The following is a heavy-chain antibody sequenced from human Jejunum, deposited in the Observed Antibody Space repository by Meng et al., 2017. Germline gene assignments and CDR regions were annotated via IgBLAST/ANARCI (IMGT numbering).Heavy chain of an antibody. CDR3: ARDGGLPGWTYFDS. V-gene: IGHV4-4*07. J-gene: IGHJ4*02. D-gene: IGHD6-19*01. CDR1: GHSISNNY. Sequence: SETLSLTCTVSGHSISNNYWSWIRQTAGKGLEWVGRIHGTGHTDYNPTLQSRLTISLDTPRNQFSLKLSSVTAADTAVYFCARDGGLPGWTYFDSWGQGTQVTVSS. CDR2: IHGTGHT.